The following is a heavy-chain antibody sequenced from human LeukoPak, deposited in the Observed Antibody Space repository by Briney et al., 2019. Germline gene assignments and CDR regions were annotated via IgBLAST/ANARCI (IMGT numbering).Heavy chain of an antibody. Sequence: ASVKVSCKASGYTFTSYDINWVRQATGQGLEWMGWMNPNSGNTGYAQKFQGRVTITADESTSTAYMELSSLRSEDTAVYYCARVMATMGHYFDYWGQGTLVTVSS. D-gene: IGHD5-24*01. CDR1: GYTFTSYD. CDR2: MNPNSGNT. V-gene: IGHV1-8*03. J-gene: IGHJ4*02. CDR3: ARVMATMGHYFDY.